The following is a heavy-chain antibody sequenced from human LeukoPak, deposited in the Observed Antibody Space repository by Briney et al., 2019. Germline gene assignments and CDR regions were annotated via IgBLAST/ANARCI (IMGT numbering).Heavy chain of an antibody. J-gene: IGHJ3*02. CDR3: ARDLDYGDAIGAFDI. CDR2: ISSSSSTI. V-gene: IGHV3-48*01. Sequence: GGSLRLSCAASGFTFSSYAMSWVRQAPGKGLEWVSAISSSSSTIYYADSVKGRFTISRDNAKNSLYLQMNSLRAEDTAVYYCARDLDYGDAIGAFDIWGQGTMVTASS. CDR1: GFTFSSYA. D-gene: IGHD4-17*01.